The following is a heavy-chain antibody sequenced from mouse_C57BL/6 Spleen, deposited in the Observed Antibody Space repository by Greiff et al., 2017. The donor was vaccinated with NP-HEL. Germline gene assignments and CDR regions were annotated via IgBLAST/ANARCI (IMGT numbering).Heavy chain of an antibody. D-gene: IGHD3-2*02. J-gene: IGHJ3*01. Sequence: DVKLQESGPGLVKPSQSLSLTCSVTGYSITSGYYWNWIRQFPGNKLEWMGYISYDGSNNYNPSFKNRISITRDTSKNQFFLKLNSVTTEDTATYYCARAPAQAPWFAYWGQGTLVTVSA. CDR2: ISYDGSN. CDR1: GYSITSGYY. V-gene: IGHV3-6*01. CDR3: ARAPAQAPWFAY.